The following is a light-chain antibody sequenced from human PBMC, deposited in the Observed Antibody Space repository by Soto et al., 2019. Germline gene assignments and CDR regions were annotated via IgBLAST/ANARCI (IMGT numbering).Light chain of an antibody. CDR2: KAS. CDR3: QQYNTYWT. V-gene: IGKV1-5*03. Sequence: DIQMTQSPSTLSASVGDRVTITCRASQSIRSWLAWYQQKPGKAPKLLIYKASNLESGVPSRFSGSGSGTEFTLTISNLQPDDFATYYCQQYNTYWTCGQGTKVDI. CDR1: QSIRSW. J-gene: IGKJ1*01.